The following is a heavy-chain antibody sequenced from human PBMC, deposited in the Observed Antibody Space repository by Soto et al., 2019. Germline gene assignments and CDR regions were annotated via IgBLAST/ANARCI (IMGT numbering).Heavy chain of an antibody. CDR1: GGSISSSSYY. CDR3: ARHATVTGYFDY. D-gene: IGHD4-17*01. J-gene: IGHJ4*02. CDR2: IYYSGST. V-gene: IGHV4-39*01. Sequence: PSETLSLTCTVSGGSISSSSYYWGWICQPPGKGLEWIGSIYYSGSTYYNPSLKSRVTISVDTSKNQFSLKLSSVTAADTAVYYCARHATVTGYFDYWGQGTLVTVSS.